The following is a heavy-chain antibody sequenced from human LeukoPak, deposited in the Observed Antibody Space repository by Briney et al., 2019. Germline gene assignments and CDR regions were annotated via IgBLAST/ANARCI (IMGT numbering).Heavy chain of an antibody. CDR1: GGSFSGDF. CDR3: ATSRLTQWLVSGY. Sequence: SETLSLTCAVYGGSFSGDFWSWIRQSPGKGLEWIGEINHGGSTTYNPSLQSRVTMSVDTSTNQISLKMTSVTAADTAVYYCATSRLTQWLVSGYWGQGTLVTVSS. J-gene: IGHJ4*02. D-gene: IGHD6-19*01. CDR2: INHGGST. V-gene: IGHV4-34*01.